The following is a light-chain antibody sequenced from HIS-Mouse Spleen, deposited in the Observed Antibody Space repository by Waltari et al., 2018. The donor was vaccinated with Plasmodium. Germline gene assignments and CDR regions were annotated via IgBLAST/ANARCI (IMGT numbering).Light chain of an antibody. J-gene: IGLJ1*01. Sequence: QSALTQPASVSGSPGQSITISCTGTSSDVVGYNYVSWYQQHPGKAPELMIYEGSNRPSGVSNRFSGSKSGNTASLTISGLQAEDEADYYCSSYTSSSTLDVFGTGTKVTVL. CDR2: EGS. CDR1: SSDVVGYNY. V-gene: IGLV2-14*01. CDR3: SSYTSSSTLDV.